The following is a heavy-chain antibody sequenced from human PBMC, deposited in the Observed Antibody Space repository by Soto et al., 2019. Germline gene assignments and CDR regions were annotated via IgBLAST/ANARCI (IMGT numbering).Heavy chain of an antibody. J-gene: IGHJ4*02. Sequence: GGSLRLSCAASGFTFSSYAMSWVRQAPGKGLEWVSAISGSGGSTYYADSVKGRFTISRDNSKNTLYLQMNSLRAEDTAVYYCAKDRGRDWERRDYYFDYWGQGTLVTVSS. CDR1: GFTFSSYA. CDR3: AKDRGRDWERRDYYFDY. V-gene: IGHV3-23*01. CDR2: ISGSGGST. D-gene: IGHD1-26*01.